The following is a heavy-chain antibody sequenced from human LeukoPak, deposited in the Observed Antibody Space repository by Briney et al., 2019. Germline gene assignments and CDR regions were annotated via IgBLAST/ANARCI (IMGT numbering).Heavy chain of an antibody. CDR1: GGTSNSHA. CDR2: VIPNLGTT. CDR3: ATTNDGGGYQWGDFFDF. J-gene: IGHJ4*02. D-gene: IGHD3-22*01. V-gene: IGHV1-69*04. Sequence: ASVKVSCKASGGTSNSHAISWVRQAPGQGLEWMGRVIPNLGTTNRAQNFQDRVTLTADKSTNTAYMELTSLTSDDTAVYYCATTNDGGGYQWGDFFDFWGQGTLVTVSS.